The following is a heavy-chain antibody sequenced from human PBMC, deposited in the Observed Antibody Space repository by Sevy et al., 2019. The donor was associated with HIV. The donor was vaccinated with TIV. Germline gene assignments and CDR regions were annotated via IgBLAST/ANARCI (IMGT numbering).Heavy chain of an antibody. Sequence: GGSLRLSCAASGFTFSSYSMNWVRQAPGKGLEWLSSISSSSSYIYYADSVKGRFTISRDNAKNSLYLQMNSLRAEDTAVYYCARGPFTLVGATSLGWFDPWGQGTLVTVSS. J-gene: IGHJ5*02. CDR3: ARGPFTLVGATSLGWFDP. CDR2: ISSSSSYI. V-gene: IGHV3-21*01. D-gene: IGHD1-26*01. CDR1: GFTFSSYS.